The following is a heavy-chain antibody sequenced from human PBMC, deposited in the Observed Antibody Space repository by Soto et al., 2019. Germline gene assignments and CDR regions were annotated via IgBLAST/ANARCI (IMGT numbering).Heavy chain of an antibody. CDR1: GGSITSYY. CDR2: IYYSGST. CDR3: AADVGGYNYGLVRH. V-gene: IGHV4-59*01. D-gene: IGHD4-17*01. J-gene: IGHJ4*02. Sequence: SETLSLTCTVSGGSITSYYWTWIRQPPGKGLEWIGYIYYSGSTNYNPSLKSRITISVDTSKNQFSLKLRSVTAADTAVYYCAADVGGYNYGLVRHWGQGTLVTVSS.